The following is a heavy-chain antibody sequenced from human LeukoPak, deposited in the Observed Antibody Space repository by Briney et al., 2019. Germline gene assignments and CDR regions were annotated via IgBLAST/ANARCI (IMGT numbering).Heavy chain of an antibody. CDR1: GVSISSYY. Sequence: SETLSLTCTVSGVSISSYYWSWIRQPPGKGLEWIGYIYYSGSTNYNPSLKSRVTISVDTSKNQFSLKLSFVTAADTAVYYCAGGIAVADLFDYWGQGTLVTVSS. V-gene: IGHV4-59*01. CDR3: AGGIAVADLFDY. J-gene: IGHJ4*02. CDR2: IYYSGST. D-gene: IGHD6-19*01.